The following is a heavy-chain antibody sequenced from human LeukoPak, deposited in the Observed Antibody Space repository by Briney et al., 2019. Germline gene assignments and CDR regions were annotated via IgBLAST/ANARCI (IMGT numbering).Heavy chain of an antibody. CDR2: MNPNSGNT. Sequence: ASVKVSCKASGYTFTSYDINWVRQATGQGLEWMGWMNPNSGNTGYAQKFQGRVTMARNTSISTAYMELSSLRSEDTAVYYCARGSHYGDYDDPWGQGTLVTVSS. D-gene: IGHD4-17*01. CDR3: ARGSHYGDYDDP. CDR1: GYTFTSYD. J-gene: IGHJ5*02. V-gene: IGHV1-8*01.